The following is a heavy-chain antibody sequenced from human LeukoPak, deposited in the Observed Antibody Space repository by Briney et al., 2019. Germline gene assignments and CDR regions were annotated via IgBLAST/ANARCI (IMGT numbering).Heavy chain of an antibody. Sequence: SETLSLTCTVSGGSISSGRYYWSWIRQPAGKGLEWIGRIYTSGSTNYNPSLQSRVTISVDTSKNQFSLKLSSVTAADTAVYYCARDRLVSSSWYKALDDWGQGTLVTVSS. J-gene: IGHJ4*02. CDR3: ARDRLVSSSWYKALDD. CDR1: GGSISSGRYY. V-gene: IGHV4-61*02. D-gene: IGHD6-13*01. CDR2: IYTSGST.